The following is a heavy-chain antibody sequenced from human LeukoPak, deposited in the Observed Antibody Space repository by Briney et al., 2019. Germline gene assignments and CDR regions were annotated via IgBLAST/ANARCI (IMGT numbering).Heavy chain of an antibody. CDR3: ARGGAFHAFDI. CDR2: VNNDGTGT. V-gene: IGHV3-74*01. J-gene: IGHJ3*02. CDR1: GFTFGSYW. Sequence: PGGSLRLSCAGSGFTFGSYWMYWVRQAPEKGLVCISRVNNDGTGTVYADSVKGRFTISRDNAKNTVFLQLNSLRTEDTAVYYCARGGAFHAFDIWGQGTVVTVSS.